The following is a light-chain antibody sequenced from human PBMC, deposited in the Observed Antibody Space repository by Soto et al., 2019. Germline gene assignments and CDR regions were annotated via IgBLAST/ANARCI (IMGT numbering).Light chain of an antibody. Sequence: EIVLTQSPATLSLSPGERATLSCRASQSVSRYLAWYQQKPGQAPRLFIYDASNRATGIPARFSGSGSGTDFTLTISRLEPEDFAVYYCQQYGSSRSSTFGPGTKVDIK. V-gene: IGKV3-20*01. CDR2: DAS. J-gene: IGKJ3*01. CDR1: QSVSRY. CDR3: QQYGSSRSST.